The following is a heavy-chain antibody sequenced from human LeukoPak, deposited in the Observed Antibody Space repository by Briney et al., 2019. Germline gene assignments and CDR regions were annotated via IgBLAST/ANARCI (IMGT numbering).Heavy chain of an antibody. D-gene: IGHD6-25*01. V-gene: IGHV1-2*02. J-gene: IGHJ4*02. CDR1: GYTFTGYF. Sequence: ASVKVSCKASGYTFTGYFMHWVRQAPGQGLEWMGWINPNSGGTSYLQNFQGRVTMTRDTSISTAYMDLSRLRSDDTAVYYCARGRPGDYFDYWGRGTLVTVSS. CDR3: ARGRPGDYFDY. CDR2: INPNSGGT.